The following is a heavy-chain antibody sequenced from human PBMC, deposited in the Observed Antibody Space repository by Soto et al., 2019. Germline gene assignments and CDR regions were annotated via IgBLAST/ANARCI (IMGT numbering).Heavy chain of an antibody. V-gene: IGHV3-23*01. CDR2: ISCSGATT. D-gene: IGHD6-13*01. CDR1: GITFIADA. J-gene: IGHJ4*02. Sequence: PGGSLRLSCAASGITFIADAMSWVRQAPGKGLEWVSAISCSGATTYYADSVKGRFTISRDKSKNTLYLQMNSLRAEDTALYYCAKSFSSNWYDYFDXWGQGSLVTVSX. CDR3: AKSFSSNWYDYFDX.